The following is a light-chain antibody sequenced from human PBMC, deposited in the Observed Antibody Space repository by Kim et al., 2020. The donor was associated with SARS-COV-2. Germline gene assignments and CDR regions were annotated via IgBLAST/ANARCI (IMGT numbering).Light chain of an antibody. Sequence: EIVLTQSPATLSLSPGERATLSCRTSQNIGNSLGWYQQKPGQAPRLLIYDASSRAKGIPARFSGSGSATDFTLTISSLEPEDFAVYYCKQRSNWQITFGQGTRLEIK. CDR2: DAS. V-gene: IGKV3-11*01. CDR3: KQRSNWQIT. CDR1: QNIGNS. J-gene: IGKJ5*01.